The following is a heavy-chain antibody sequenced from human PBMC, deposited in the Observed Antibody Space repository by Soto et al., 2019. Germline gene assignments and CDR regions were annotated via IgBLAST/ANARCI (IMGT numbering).Heavy chain of an antibody. CDR3: AREGSYSAYNFAHGIQLWSFDF. CDR2: IFSSGST. V-gene: IGHV4-4*07. CDR1: GGSINTFY. Sequence: ETLSLTCTVSGGSINTFYWSWVRQPAGKGLEWIGRIFSSGSTSFNPSLESRVAMSVDTSKNHFSLNLSSVTAADMAVYYCAREGSYSAYNFAHGIQLWSFDFWRQGALVPVPS. D-gene: IGHD5-12*01. J-gene: IGHJ4*02.